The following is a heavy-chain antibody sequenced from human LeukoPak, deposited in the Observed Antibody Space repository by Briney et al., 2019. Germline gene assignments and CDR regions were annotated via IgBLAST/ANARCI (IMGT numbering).Heavy chain of an antibody. CDR2: IYYSGST. D-gene: IGHD2-2*01. J-gene: IGHJ5*02. CDR1: GGSISSSSYY. V-gene: IGHV4-39*07. CDR3: ARRVVVVPAAMGPLGFSPTANRAENNWFDP. Sequence: PSETLSLTCTVSGGSISSSSYYWGWIRQPPGKGLEWIGSIYYSGSTYYNPSLKSRVTISVDTSKTQFSLKLSSVTAADTAVYYCARRVVVVPAAMGPLGFSPTANRAENNWFDPWGQGTLVTVSS.